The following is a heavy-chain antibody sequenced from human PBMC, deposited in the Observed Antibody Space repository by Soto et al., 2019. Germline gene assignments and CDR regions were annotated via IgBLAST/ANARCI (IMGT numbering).Heavy chain of an antibody. CDR1: GLTFSSYG. V-gene: IGHV3-30*18. CDR2: ISYDASNK. Sequence: QVQLVESGGGVVQPGRSLRLSCAASGLTFSSYGMHWVRQAPGKGLEWVAVISYDASNKYYTDSVKGRFTISRDNYQNSLYLEMNSLRAEDTAVYYCAKRYYDILTGYYMDFDYWGQGTLVTVSS. D-gene: IGHD3-9*01. J-gene: IGHJ4*02. CDR3: AKRYYDILTGYYMDFDY.